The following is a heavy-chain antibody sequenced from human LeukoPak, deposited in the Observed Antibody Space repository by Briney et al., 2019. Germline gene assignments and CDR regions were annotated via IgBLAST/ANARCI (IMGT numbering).Heavy chain of an antibody. J-gene: IGHJ3*01. V-gene: IGHV4-34*01. D-gene: IGHD5-12*01. CDR3: ARVYGSGYDFRGAFDV. Sequence: SETLSLTCAVYGGSFSGYYWSWIRQPPGKGLEWIGEINHSGSTNYNPSLKSRVTISVDTSKNQFSLKLSSVTAADTAVYYCARVYGSGYDFRGAFDVWGQGTMVTVSS. CDR2: INHSGST. CDR1: GGSFSGYY.